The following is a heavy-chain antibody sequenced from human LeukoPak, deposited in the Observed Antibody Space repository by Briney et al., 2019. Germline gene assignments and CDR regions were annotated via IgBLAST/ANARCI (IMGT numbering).Heavy chain of an antibody. D-gene: IGHD6-19*01. J-gene: IGHJ4*02. CDR2: ISGSGGST. CDR3: AKAKYSSGWYYFHY. CDR1: GSTFSTYA. Sequence: QPGGSLRLSCAASGSTFSTYAMTWVRQAPGKGLECVSGISGSGGSTYYADSVKGRFTISRDNSKNTLYLQMNSLRAEDTAVYYCAKAKYSSGWYYFHYWGQGALVTVSS. V-gene: IGHV3-23*01.